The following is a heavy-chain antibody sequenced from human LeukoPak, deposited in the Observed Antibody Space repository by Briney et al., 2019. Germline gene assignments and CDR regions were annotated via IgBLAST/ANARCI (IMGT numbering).Heavy chain of an antibody. Sequence: GASVKVSCKASGYTFTGYYMHWVRQAPGQGLGWMGWINPNSGGTNYAQKFQGRVTMTRDTSISTAYMELSRLRSDDTAVYYCARTVVVPAGTERVWFDPWGQGTLVTVSS. D-gene: IGHD2-2*01. CDR2: INPNSGGT. V-gene: IGHV1-2*02. CDR3: ARTVVVPAGTERVWFDP. J-gene: IGHJ5*02. CDR1: GYTFTGYY.